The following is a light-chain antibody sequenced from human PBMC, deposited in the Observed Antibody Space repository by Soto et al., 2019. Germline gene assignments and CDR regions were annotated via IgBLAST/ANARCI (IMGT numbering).Light chain of an antibody. Sequence: DIVMTQSPLSLPVTPGEPASISCRSSQSLLHSNGYNYLDWYLQKPGQSPQLLIYLGSNRASGVPHRFSGSGSGTDFTLKISRVEAEDVGVYYCMQALQTPLTFGPGTKV. CDR1: QSLLHSNGYNY. V-gene: IGKV2-28*01. J-gene: IGKJ3*01. CDR3: MQALQTPLT. CDR2: LGS.